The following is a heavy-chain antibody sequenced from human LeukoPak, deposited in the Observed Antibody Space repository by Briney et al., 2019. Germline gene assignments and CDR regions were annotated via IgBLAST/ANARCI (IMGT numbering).Heavy chain of an antibody. V-gene: IGHV4-30-2*01. CDR2: IYHSGST. D-gene: IGHD3-10*01. J-gene: IGHJ3*02. Sequence: SETLSLTCAVSGGSISSGGYSWSWIRQPPGKGLEWIGYIYHSGSTYYNPSLKSRVTISVDRSKNQFSLKLSSVTAADTAVYYCARVKVLGAFDIWGQGTMVTVSS. CDR3: ARVKVLGAFDI. CDR1: GGSISSGGYS.